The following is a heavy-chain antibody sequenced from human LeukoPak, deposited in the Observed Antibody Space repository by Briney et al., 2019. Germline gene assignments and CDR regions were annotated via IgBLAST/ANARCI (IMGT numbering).Heavy chain of an antibody. CDR2: IIPILGIA. J-gene: IGHJ4*02. Sequence: ASVKVSCKASGYTFTSYGISWVRQAPGQGLEWMGRIIPILGIANYAQKFQGRVTITADKSTSTAYMELSSLRSEDTAVYYCARDTMVRGVIITPRYWGQGTLVTVSS. CDR1: GYTFTSYG. D-gene: IGHD3-10*01. CDR3: ARDTMVRGVIITPRY. V-gene: IGHV1-69*04.